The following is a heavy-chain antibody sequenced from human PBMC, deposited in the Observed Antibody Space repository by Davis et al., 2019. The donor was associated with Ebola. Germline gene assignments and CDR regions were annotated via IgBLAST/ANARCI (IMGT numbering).Heavy chain of an antibody. J-gene: IGHJ4*02. CDR3: ARVGLPYCGGDCYSSFDY. CDR1: GFTFVDYA. D-gene: IGHD2-21*01. Sequence: PGGSLRLSCAASGFTFVDYAMHWVRQAPGKGLEWVSGISWNSGSIGYADSVKGRFTISRDNAKNSLYLQMNSLRAEDTALYYCARVGLPYCGGDCYSSFDYWGQGTLVTVSS. V-gene: IGHV3-9*01. CDR2: ISWNSGSI.